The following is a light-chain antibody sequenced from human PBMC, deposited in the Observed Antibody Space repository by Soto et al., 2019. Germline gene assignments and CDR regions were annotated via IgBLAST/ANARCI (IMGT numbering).Light chain of an antibody. Sequence: QSVLTQPPSASGTPGQRVTISCSGSSSNIGSNTVNWYQQLPGTAPKLVIYSNNQRPSGVPDRFSGSKSGTSASLAISGHQSEDEADYSCVAWDDTLNGYVVFGGGTKVTVL. J-gene: IGLJ2*01. CDR2: SNN. V-gene: IGLV1-44*01. CDR3: VAWDDTLNGYVV. CDR1: SSNIGSNT.